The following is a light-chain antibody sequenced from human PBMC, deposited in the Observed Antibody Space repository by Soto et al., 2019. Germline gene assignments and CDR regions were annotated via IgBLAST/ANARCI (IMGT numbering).Light chain of an antibody. Sequence: ERMMAQSATTLAVSPGGSANITCRASQSINRDLAWYVQKPGQAPRRVIYGASTWGTGVPPRFTGSGSGTEFTLTISGLQSEDFAVYYCQQYHSCPRTFGQGTRLEIK. CDR3: QQYHSCPRT. V-gene: IGKV3D-15*01. CDR1: QSINRD. CDR2: GAS. J-gene: IGKJ5*01.